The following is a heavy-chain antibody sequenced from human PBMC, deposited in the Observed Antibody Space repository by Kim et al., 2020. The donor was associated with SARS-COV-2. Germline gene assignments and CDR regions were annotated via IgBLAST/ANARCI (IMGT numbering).Heavy chain of an antibody. J-gene: IGHJ4*02. CDR2: INHSGST. Sequence: SETLSLTCAVYGGSFSGYYWNWVRQPPAKGLEWIGEINHSGSTNYNPSLTSQLTISVDTSKNQFSLKLSSVTAADTAVYYCACCPYPRYSGQHYFDYWGQGTLVTVSS. CDR3: ACCPYPRYSGQHYFDY. D-gene: IGHD5-12*01. V-gene: IGHV4-34*01. CDR1: GGSFSGYY.